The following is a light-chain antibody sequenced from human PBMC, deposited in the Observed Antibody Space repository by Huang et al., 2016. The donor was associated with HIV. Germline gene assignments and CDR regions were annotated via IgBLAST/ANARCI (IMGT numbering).Light chain of an antibody. Sequence: EIVLTRSPGTLSLSPGERATLSCRASQSVTSSYLAWYQQKPGQAPRLLIYGASSRATGIPDFTLTISRLEPEDFEVYYCQQYGNSPYTFGQGTKLEIK. CDR3: QQYGNSPYT. CDR1: QSVTSSY. CDR2: GAS. J-gene: IGKJ2*01. V-gene: IGKV3-20*01.